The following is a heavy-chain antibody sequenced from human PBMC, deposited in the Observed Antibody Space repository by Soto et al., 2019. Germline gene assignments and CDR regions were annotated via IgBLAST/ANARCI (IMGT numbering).Heavy chain of an antibody. D-gene: IGHD3-10*01. V-gene: IGHV1-18*01. Sequence: QVHLVQSGAEVKKPGASVKVSCKASGYTFTNYDINWVRQAPEQGLEWMGWISTYTGNTNYAQKLQGRVTMTTDTPTRTAYMELRSLRSDDTAVYYCARGYYYGSGRPTPGGMDVWGQGTTVTVSS. J-gene: IGHJ6*02. CDR1: GYTFTNYD. CDR2: ISTYTGNT. CDR3: ARGYYYGSGRPTPGGMDV.